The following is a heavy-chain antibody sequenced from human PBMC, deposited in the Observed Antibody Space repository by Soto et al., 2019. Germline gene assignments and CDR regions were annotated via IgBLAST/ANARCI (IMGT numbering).Heavy chain of an antibody. CDR3: ARASSPYDFWSGYYLHY. V-gene: IGHV3-33*01. Sequence: GSLRLSCAASGFTFSSYGMHWVRQAPGKGLEWVAVIWYDGSNKYYADSVKGRFTISRDNSKNTLYLQMNSLRAEDTAVYYCARASSPYDFWSGYYLHYWGQGT. CDR1: GFTFSSYG. CDR2: IWYDGSNK. D-gene: IGHD3-3*01. J-gene: IGHJ4*02.